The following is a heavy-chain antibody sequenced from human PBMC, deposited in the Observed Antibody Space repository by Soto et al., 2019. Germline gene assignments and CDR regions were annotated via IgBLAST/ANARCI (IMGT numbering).Heavy chain of an antibody. CDR1: GGTFSSYT. J-gene: IGHJ6*02. CDR2: MNPNRGNT. CDR3: AREAVTTDYYGMDV. D-gene: IGHD4-17*01. Sequence: ASVKVSCKASGGTFSSYTISWVRQAPGQGLEWMGRMNPNRGNTGYAQEFQGRVTMTRNTSISTAYMELSSLSSVTAADTAVYYCAREAVTTDYYGMDVWGQGTTVTVSS. V-gene: IGHV1-8*02.